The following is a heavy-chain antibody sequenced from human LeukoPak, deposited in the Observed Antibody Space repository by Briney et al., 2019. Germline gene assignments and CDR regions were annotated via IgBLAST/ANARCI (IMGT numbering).Heavy chain of an antibody. J-gene: IGHJ4*02. D-gene: IGHD3-16*01. CDR2: IGPNGDDI. CDR3: ARASWVSSTDAVR. V-gene: IGHV3-23*01. Sequence: PGGSLRLSCAASGFTFSTYAMTWVRQAPGRGLEWVTVIGPNGDDIRYADSVKGRFTLSSDSSRNTVYFQLNNLRVEDTAIYYCARASWVSSTDAVRWGQGTLVTVSS. CDR1: GFTFSTYA.